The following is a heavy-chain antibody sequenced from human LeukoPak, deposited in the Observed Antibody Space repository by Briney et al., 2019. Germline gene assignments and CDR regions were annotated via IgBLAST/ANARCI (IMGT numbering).Heavy chain of an antibody. V-gene: IGHV3-30*18. D-gene: IGHD3-16*01. Sequence: GGSLRLSCAASGFTFSSYWMSWVRQAPGKGLEWVAVISYDGSNKYYADSVKGRFTISRDNSKNTLYLQMNSLRAEDTAVYYCAKDETTSGYDYVWGSDPNYFDYWGQGTLVTVSS. J-gene: IGHJ4*02. CDR2: ISYDGSNK. CDR1: GFTFSSYW. CDR3: AKDETTSGYDYVWGSDPNYFDY.